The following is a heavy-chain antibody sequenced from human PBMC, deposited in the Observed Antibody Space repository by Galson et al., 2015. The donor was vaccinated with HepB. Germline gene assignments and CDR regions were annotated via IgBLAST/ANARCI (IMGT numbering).Heavy chain of an antibody. CDR3: ARDPYGEGNY. CDR1: GFSFSSYG. J-gene: IGHJ4*02. Sequence: SLRLSCAASGFSFSSYGINWLRQAPGKGPEWISYIGPSGNDRKYADSVKGRFTISRDNAKNSLYLEMNSLRDKDMAVYYCARDPYGEGNYWGQGTLVAVSP. CDR2: IGPSGNDR. D-gene: IGHD3-10*01. V-gene: IGHV3-48*02.